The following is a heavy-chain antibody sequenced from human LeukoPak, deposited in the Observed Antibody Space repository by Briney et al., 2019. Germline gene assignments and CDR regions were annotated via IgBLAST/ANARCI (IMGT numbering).Heavy chain of an antibody. J-gene: IGHJ1*01. D-gene: IGHD6-19*01. CDR2: IYTDGSRT. CDR3: AREGYSSGWYVGAEYFQH. Sequence: TGGSLRLSCAASGFTFSDYWMHWVRQAPGKGLVWVARIYTDGSRTTYADSVKGRFTISRDNAKNTLYLQMNSLRAEDTAVYYCAREGYSSGWYVGAEYFQHWGQGTLVTVSS. CDR1: GFTFSDYW. V-gene: IGHV3-74*01.